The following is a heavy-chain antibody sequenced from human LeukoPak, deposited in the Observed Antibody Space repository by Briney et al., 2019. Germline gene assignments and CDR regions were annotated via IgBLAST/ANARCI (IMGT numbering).Heavy chain of an antibody. D-gene: IGHD4-11*01. CDR3: TRDSKYVMDV. CDR1: GFTFSSYW. Sequence: PGGSLRLSCAASGFTFSSYWMHWVRQAPGKGLVWVSRIYSDGSNTIYADSVKGRFTISRDNAKNTLYLQMNSPTAEDTAIYYCTRDSKYVMDVWGQGTTVTVSS. J-gene: IGHJ6*02. V-gene: IGHV3-74*01. CDR2: IYSDGSNT.